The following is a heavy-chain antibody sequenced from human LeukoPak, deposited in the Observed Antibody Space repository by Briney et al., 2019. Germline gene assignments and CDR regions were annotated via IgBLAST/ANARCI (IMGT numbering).Heavy chain of an antibody. CDR1: GFTFSSYS. V-gene: IGHV3-21*01. CDR2: ISSSSSYI. CDR3: ATFGDGGDFWSGYSPQVYYYYYYMDV. J-gene: IGHJ6*03. D-gene: IGHD3-3*01. Sequence: GESLRLSCAASGFTFSSYSMNWVRQAPGKGLEWVSSISSSSSYIYYADSVKGRFTISRDNAKNSLYLQMNSLRAEDTAVYYCATFGDGGDFWSGYSPQVYYYYYYMDVWGKGTTVTVSS.